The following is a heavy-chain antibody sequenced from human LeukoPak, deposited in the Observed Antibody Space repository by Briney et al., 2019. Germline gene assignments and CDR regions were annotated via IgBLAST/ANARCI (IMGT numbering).Heavy chain of an antibody. V-gene: IGHV4-31*03. CDR2: IYYSGST. Sequence: SETLSLTCTVSGGSISSGGYYWSWIRQHPGKGLEWIGYIYYSGSTYYNPSLKSRVTISVDTSKNQFSLKLGSVTAADTAVYYCARGYSSGYPDAFDIWGQGTMVTVSS. J-gene: IGHJ3*02. CDR3: ARGYSSGYPDAFDI. CDR1: GGSISSGGYY. D-gene: IGHD3-22*01.